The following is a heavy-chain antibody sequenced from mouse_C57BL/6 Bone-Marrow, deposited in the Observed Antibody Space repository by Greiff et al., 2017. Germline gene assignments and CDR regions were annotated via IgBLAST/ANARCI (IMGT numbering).Heavy chain of an antibody. J-gene: IGHJ2*01. D-gene: IGHD4-1*01. V-gene: IGHV3-6*01. CDR3: ARAPNWDVDFDY. CDR1: GYSITSGYY. Sequence: EVQLVESGPGLVKPSQSLSLTCSVTGYSITSGYYWNWIRQFPGNKLEWMGYISYDGSNNYNPSLKNRISITRDTSKNQFFLKLNSVTTEDTATYYCARAPNWDVDFDYWGQGTTLTVSS. CDR2: ISYDGSN.